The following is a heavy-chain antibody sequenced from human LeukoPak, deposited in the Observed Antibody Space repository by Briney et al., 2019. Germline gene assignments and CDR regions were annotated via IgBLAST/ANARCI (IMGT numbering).Heavy chain of an antibody. CDR1: GFTFSSYA. CDR3: ARDWGDYYSSDAFDI. CDR2: ISYDGSNK. D-gene: IGHD2-21*02. J-gene: IGHJ3*02. V-gene: IGHV3-30*04. Sequence: GGSLRLSCAASGFTFSSYAMHWVRQAPGKGLEWVAVISYDGSNKYYADSVKGRFTISRDNSKNTLYLQMNSLRAEDTAVYYCARDWGDYYSSDAFDIWGQGTMVTVSS.